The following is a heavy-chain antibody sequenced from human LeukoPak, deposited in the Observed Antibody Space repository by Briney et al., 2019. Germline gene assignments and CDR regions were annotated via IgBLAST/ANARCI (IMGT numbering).Heavy chain of an antibody. CDR3: AKDSEPPYYDILTGYYRGDGHYFDY. Sequence: GGSLRLSCAASGFTVSSNYMTWVRQAPGKGLEWVSVIFGGGSTYYADSVKGRFTISRDNSKNTLFLQMNSLRAEDTAVYYCAKDSEPPYYDILTGYYRGDGHYFDYWGQGTLVTVSS. CDR2: IFGGGST. V-gene: IGHV3-66*01. J-gene: IGHJ4*02. D-gene: IGHD3-9*01. CDR1: GFTVSSNY.